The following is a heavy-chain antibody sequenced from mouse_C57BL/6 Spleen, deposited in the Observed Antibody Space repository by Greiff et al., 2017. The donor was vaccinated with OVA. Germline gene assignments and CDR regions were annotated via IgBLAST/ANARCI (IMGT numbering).Heavy chain of an antibody. Sequence: VKLQQSGAELARPGASVKLSCKASGYTFTSYGISWVKQRTGQGLEWIGEIYPRSGNTYYNEKFKGKATLTADKSSSTAYMELRSLTSEDSAVYFCARTEARRRDYWGQGTTLTVSS. J-gene: IGHJ2*01. CDR3: ARTEARRRDY. CDR2: IYPRSGNT. CDR1: GYTFTSYG. V-gene: IGHV1-81*01.